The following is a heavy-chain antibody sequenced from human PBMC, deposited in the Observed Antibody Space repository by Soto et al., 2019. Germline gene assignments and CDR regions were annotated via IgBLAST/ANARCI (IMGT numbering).Heavy chain of an antibody. CDR3: ARVGITMVRGVIQPNWFDP. CDR1: VGSISSGGYS. Sequence: PSEPLSLTCAVSVGSISSGGYSWSWIRQPPGKGLEWIGYIYHSGSTYYNPSLKSRVTISVDRSKNQFSLKLSSVTAADTAAYYCARVGITMVRGVIQPNWFDPWGQGTLVTVSS. D-gene: IGHD3-10*01. V-gene: IGHV4-30-2*01. CDR2: IYHSGST. J-gene: IGHJ5*02.